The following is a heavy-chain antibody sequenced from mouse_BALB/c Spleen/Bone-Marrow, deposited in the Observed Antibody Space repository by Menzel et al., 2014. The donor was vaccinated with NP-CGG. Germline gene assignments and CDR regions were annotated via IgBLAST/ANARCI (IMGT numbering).Heavy chain of an antibody. CDR3: ARLSYYGRFAY. CDR2: INPDSSTI. Sequence: EVKLMESGGGLVQPRGSLKLSCAASGSDFSRYWMSWVRQAPGKGLEWIGEINPDSSTINYTPSLKDKFIISRDNAKNTLYLQMSKVRFEDTALYYCARLSYYGRFAYWGQGTLVTVSA. CDR1: GSDFSRYW. D-gene: IGHD1-1*01. V-gene: IGHV4-1*02. J-gene: IGHJ3*01.